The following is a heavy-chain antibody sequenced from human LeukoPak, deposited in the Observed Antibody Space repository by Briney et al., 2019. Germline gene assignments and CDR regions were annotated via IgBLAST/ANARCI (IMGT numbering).Heavy chain of an antibody. CDR3: AREPLTGYYGFDT. D-gene: IGHD3-9*01. V-gene: IGHV3-53*01. CDR2: IYSGGTT. Sequence: PGGSLRLSCAASGFTVSSHFMSWVRPAPGKGLEWVSGIYSGGTTYYADSVKGRFTISRDSSKKTLYLQMNSLRGEDTAVYYCAREPLTGYYGFDTWGHGTLVTVSS. CDR1: GFTVSSHF. J-gene: IGHJ5*01.